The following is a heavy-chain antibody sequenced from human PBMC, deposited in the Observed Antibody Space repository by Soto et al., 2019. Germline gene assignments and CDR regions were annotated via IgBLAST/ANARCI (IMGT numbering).Heavy chain of an antibody. CDR3: TRERARIIDY. J-gene: IGHJ4*02. CDR2: IRSKAYGGTT. CDR1: GFTFGDYA. D-gene: IGHD3-10*01. V-gene: IGHV3-49*04. Sequence: LRLSCTASGFTFGDYAMSWVRQAPGKGLEWVGFIRSKAYGGTTEYAASVKGRFTISRDDSKSIAYLQINSLKTEDTAVYYCTRERARIIDYWGQGTLVTVSS.